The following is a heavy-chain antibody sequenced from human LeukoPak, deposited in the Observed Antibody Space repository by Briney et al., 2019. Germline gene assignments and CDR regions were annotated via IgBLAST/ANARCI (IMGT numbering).Heavy chain of an antibody. CDR2: IYYSGST. CDR1: GGSISSGGYY. Sequence: PSETLSLTCTVSGGSISSGGYYWSWIRQHPGKGLEWIGYIYYSGSTYYNPSLKSRVTISVDTSKNQFSPKLSSVTAADTAVYYCARGIQLWSGPDSHYYFDYWGQGTLVTVSS. J-gene: IGHJ4*02. D-gene: IGHD5-18*01. V-gene: IGHV4-31*03. CDR3: ARGIQLWSGPDSHYYFDY.